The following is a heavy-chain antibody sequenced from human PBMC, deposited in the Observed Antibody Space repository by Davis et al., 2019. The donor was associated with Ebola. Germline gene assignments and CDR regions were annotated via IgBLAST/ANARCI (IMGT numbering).Heavy chain of an antibody. CDR2: IGYDGTGE. V-gene: IGHV3-30*04. CDR1: GFTFRGFA. Sequence: GGSLRLSCTATGFTFRGFAMQWVRQAPGKGLEWVAVIGYDGTGEDYADSVKGRFTISRDNAKNSLYLQMNSLRDEDTAVYYCARGNTIFGVVTVYYYYGMDVWGQGTTVTVSS. D-gene: IGHD3-3*01. CDR3: ARGNTIFGVVTVYYYYGMDV. J-gene: IGHJ6*02.